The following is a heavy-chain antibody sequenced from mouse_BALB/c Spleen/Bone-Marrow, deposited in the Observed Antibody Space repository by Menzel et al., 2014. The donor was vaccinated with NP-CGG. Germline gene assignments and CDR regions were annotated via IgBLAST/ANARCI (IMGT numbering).Heavy chain of an antibody. V-gene: IGHV5-17*02. J-gene: IGHJ4*01. CDR2: ISGVSSTI. Sequence: VQLKESGGGLVQPGVSRKLSCAASGFTFSNFGIHWVRQAPEKGLEWVAYISGVSSTIYYADTVKGRFTISRDNPKNTLFLQMTSLRSEDTAMYYCARSTWSYYNGMDYWGQGTSVTVSS. CDR1: GFTFSNFG. CDR3: ARSTWSYYNGMDY. D-gene: IGHD1-1*01.